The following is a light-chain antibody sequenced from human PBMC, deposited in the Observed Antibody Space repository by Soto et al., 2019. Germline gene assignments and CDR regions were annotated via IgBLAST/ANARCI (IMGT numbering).Light chain of an antibody. CDR2: GAS. J-gene: IGKJ2*01. CDR1: QSIGNS. CDR3: TRYNNWREYT. V-gene: IGKV3-15*01. Sequence: EVVMTQSPATLSVSPGEVATLSCRASQSIGNSLAWYQQKPGQTPRLLIYGASTMVSGVPARFSGSGSGIDFTLTITSLQSEDFAVYYCTRYNNWREYTFGQGTKLDIK.